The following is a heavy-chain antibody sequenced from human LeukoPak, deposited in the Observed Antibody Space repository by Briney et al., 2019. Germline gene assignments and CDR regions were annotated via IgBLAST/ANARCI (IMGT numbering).Heavy chain of an antibody. CDR2: IYAGGST. CDR1: GFTVSSDY. Sequence: GGSLRLSCAASGFTVSSDYMSWVRQAPEKGLEWVSIIYAGGSTYYADSVKGRFIVSRDNSKNTVYLQINSLRAEDTAVYYCARALAAASHTSFDYWGQGTLVTVTS. CDR3: ARALAAASHTSFDY. D-gene: IGHD6-13*01. J-gene: IGHJ4*02. V-gene: IGHV3-66*01.